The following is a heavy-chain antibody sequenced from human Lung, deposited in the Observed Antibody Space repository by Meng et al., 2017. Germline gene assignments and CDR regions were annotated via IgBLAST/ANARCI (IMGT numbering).Heavy chain of an antibody. D-gene: IGHD4-11*01. V-gene: IGHV4-34*01. J-gene: IGHJ4*02. CDR3: ARGPTTMAHDFDY. CDR1: GGSFSDYY. Sequence: QLQRQRWGAGLLKPSGTLSLTCVVSGGSFSDYYWSWIRQPPGKGLEWIGEINHSGSTNYNPSLESRATISVDTSQNNLSLKLSSVTAADSAVYYCARGPTTMAHDFDYWGQGTLVTVSS. CDR2: INHSGST.